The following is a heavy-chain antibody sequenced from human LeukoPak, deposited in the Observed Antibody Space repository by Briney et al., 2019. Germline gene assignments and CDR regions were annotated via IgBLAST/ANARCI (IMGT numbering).Heavy chain of an antibody. D-gene: IGHD2-15*01. Sequence: GGSLRLSCAASGFTFSSYSMNWVRQAPGKGLEWVSSISSSSSSYIYYADSVKGRFTISRDNAKNSLYLQMNSLRAEGTAVYYCARDLTVVVVAATPPDYWGQGTLVTVSS. CDR2: ISSSSSSYI. J-gene: IGHJ4*02. CDR1: GFTFSSYS. CDR3: ARDLTVVVVAATPPDY. V-gene: IGHV3-21*01.